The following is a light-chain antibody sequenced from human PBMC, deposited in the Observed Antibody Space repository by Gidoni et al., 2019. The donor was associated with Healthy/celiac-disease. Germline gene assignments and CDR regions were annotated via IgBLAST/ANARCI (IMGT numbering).Light chain of an antibody. CDR1: QSVLYSSNNKNY. Sequence: IVITQSPDSLAVSLGERATINCKSSQSVLYSSNNKNYLAWYHQKPGQPPKLLIYWASTRESGVPDRFSSSGSCTDFTLTISSLQAEDVAVYYCQQYYSTPFTFGPGTKVDIK. J-gene: IGKJ3*01. CDR2: WAS. CDR3: QQYYSTPFT. V-gene: IGKV4-1*01.